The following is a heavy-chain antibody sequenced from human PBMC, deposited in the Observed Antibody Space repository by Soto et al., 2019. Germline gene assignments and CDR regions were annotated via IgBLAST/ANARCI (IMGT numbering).Heavy chain of an antibody. D-gene: IGHD2-15*01. CDR3: ARHRLHCSGGSCYVGDWFDS. CDR2: INHSGST. V-gene: IGHV4-34*01. Sequence: SETLSLTCAVYGGSFSGYYWSWIRQPPGKGLEWIGEINHSGSTNYNPSLKSRVTISVDTSKNQFSLKLSSVTAADTAVYYCARHRLHCSGGSCYVGDWFDSWSQGTLVTVLL. CDR1: GGSFSGYY. J-gene: IGHJ5*01.